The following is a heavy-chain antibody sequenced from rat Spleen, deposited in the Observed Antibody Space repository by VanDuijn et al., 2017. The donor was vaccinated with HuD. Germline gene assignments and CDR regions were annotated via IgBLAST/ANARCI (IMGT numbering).Heavy chain of an antibody. Sequence: EVQLVESDGGLVQPGRSLKLSCAASGFTFSDYYMAWVRQAPTKGLEWVATISYDGSSTYYRDSVKGRFTISRDNAKSTLYLQMDSLRSEDTATYYCARNRWYFDFWGPGTMVTVSS. CDR2: ISYDGSST. V-gene: IGHV5-29*01. CDR3: ARNRWYFDF. CDR1: GFTFSDYY. J-gene: IGHJ1*01.